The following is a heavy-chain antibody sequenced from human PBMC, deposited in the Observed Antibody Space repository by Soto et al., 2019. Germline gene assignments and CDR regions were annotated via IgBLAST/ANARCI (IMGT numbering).Heavy chain of an antibody. CDR2: IHSGGSV. D-gene: IGHD3-9*01. J-gene: IGHJ6*03. V-gene: IGHV3-66*01. CDR1: GFTVSSHY. Sequence: EVQLVESGGGLVQPGGSLRLSCAASGFTVSSHYMTWVRQAPGKGLEWVSVIHSGGSVYYADSVKGRFTISRDNSKNTLDVQMNSLRAEDTAVYYCATSLLTFTGYYMNFYMDVWGKGTTVTDSS. CDR3: ATSLLTFTGYYMNFYMDV.